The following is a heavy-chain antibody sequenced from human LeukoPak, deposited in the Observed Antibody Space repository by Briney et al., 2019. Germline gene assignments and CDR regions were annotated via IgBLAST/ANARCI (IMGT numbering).Heavy chain of an antibody. V-gene: IGHV3-7*01. CDR1: GFTFRSYW. CDR2: TKQDGSEK. CDR3: ARGAYYYNSGDAFDV. J-gene: IGHJ3*01. D-gene: IGHD3-10*01. Sequence: GGSLRLSCAASGFTFRSYWMSWVRQAPGKWLEWVANTKQDGSEKYYVDSVKGRFTISRDNARNSLYLQMNSLRVEDTAVYYCARGAYYYNSGDAFDVWGQGTMVTVSS.